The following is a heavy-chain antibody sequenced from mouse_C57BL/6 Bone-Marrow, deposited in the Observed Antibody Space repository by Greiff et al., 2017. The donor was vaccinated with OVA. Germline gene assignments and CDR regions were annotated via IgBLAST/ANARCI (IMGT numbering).Heavy chain of an antibody. CDR1: GYTFTSYW. Sequence: QVQLKQPGAELVKPGASVKLSCKASGYTFTSYWMHWVKQRPGQGLEWIGMIHPNSGSTNYNEKFKSKATLTVDKSSSTAYMQLSSLTSEDSAVYYCARSEAYYSKAYWGQGTLVTVSA. J-gene: IGHJ3*01. CDR3: ARSEAYYSKAY. V-gene: IGHV1-64*01. CDR2: IHPNSGST. D-gene: IGHD2-5*01.